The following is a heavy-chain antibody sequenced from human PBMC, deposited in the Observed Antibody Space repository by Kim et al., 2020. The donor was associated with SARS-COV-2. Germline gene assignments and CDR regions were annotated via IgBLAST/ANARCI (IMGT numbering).Heavy chain of an antibody. J-gene: IGHJ4*02. CDR2: ISGSGDST. CDR1: GFTFSSSA. D-gene: IGHD2-2*01. CDR3: AKAGQPDYFDY. Sequence: GGSLRLSCAASGFTFSSSAMSWVRQTPEKGLEWVSTISGSGDSTYYADSVTGRFTITRDNSKNKLYLQMNSLRVDKTAVYYCAKAGQPDYFDYWGQGTLVTVAS. V-gene: IGHV3-23*01.